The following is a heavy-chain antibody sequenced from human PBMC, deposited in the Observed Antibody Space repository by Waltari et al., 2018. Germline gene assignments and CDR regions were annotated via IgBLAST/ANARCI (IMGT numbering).Heavy chain of an antibody. J-gene: IGHJ6*03. CDR1: GGSISTTTYH. CDR3: ARQATDTYYYYYMDV. Sequence: QLQLQESGPGLVKPSETLSLTCTVSGGSISTTTYHRGLLRQPPGKGLEWIGSISYSGSTSYNPSLNSRVTMSVDTSKNQFSLKLNSVTAADTAVYYCARQATDTYYYYYMDVWGKGTTVTVSS. D-gene: IGHD2-21*02. CDR2: ISYSGST. V-gene: IGHV4-39*01.